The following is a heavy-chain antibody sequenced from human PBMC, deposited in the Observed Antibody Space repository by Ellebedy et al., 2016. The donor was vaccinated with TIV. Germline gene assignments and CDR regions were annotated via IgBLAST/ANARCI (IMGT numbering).Heavy chain of an antibody. V-gene: IGHV1-18*01. J-gene: IGHJ3*02. CDR1: GYTFTSYG. CDR3: ARDITGSHDAFDI. D-gene: IGHD1-14*01. Sequence: ASVKVSCXASGYTFTSYGISWVRQAPGQGLEWMGWISAYNGNTNYAQKLQGRVTMTTDTSTSTAYMELSSLRSEDTAVYYCARDITGSHDAFDIWGQGTMVTVSS. CDR2: ISAYNGNT.